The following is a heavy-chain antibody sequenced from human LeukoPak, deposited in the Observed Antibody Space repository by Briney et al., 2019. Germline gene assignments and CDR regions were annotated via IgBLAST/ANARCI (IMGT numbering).Heavy chain of an antibody. V-gene: IGHV3-30*02. Sequence: GGSLRLSCAASGFTFSSYGMPSVRQAPGKGREWVAFIRYDGSNKYYADSVKGRFTITRDNSKNTLYLQMNSLRAEDTAVYYCAKDPYYYDSSGRYYFDYWGQGTLVTVSS. D-gene: IGHD3-22*01. CDR1: GFTFSSYG. CDR3: AKDPYYYDSSGRYYFDY. J-gene: IGHJ4*02. CDR2: IRYDGSNK.